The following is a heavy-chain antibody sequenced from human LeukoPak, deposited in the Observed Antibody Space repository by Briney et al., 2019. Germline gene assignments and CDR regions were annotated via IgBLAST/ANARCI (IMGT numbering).Heavy chain of an antibody. V-gene: IGHV3-23*01. CDR2: ISGSGGST. D-gene: IGHD5-24*01. CDR3: ARDRRDGYNVLDY. CDR1: GFTFSSYG. Sequence: GGSLRLSCAASGFTFSSYGMSWVRQAPGKGLEWVSAISGSGGSTYYADSVKGRFTISRDNSKNTLYLQMNSLSAEDTAIYYCARDRRDGYNVLDYWGQGTLVTVSS. J-gene: IGHJ4*02.